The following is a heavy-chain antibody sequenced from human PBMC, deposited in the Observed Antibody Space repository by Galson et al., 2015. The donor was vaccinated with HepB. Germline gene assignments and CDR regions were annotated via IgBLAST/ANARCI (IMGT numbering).Heavy chain of an antibody. CDR3: ARHHYAMDV. V-gene: IGHV3-13*01. CDR2: IDTAGDT. CDR1: GFSFSSYD. J-gene: IGHJ6*02. Sequence: LRLSCAASGFSFSSYDMHWVRQPTGKGLEWVSVIDTAGDTYYAGSVKGRFTISRENAKNSLYLQMNSLRAGDTAVYYCARHHYAMDVWGQGTTVTVSS.